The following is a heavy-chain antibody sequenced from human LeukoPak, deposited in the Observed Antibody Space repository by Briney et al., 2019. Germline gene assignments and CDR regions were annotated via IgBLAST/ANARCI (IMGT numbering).Heavy chain of an antibody. Sequence: SETLSLTCAVSGGSISSSNWWSWVRQPPGKGLEWIGEIYHSGSTNYNPSLKSRVTISVDKSKNQFSLKLSSVTAADTAVYYCARAGPMVRGVPSYYYYGMDVWGQGTTVTVSS. V-gene: IGHV4-4*02. CDR1: GGSISSSNW. CDR3: ARAGPMVRGVPSYYYYGMDV. D-gene: IGHD3-10*01. J-gene: IGHJ6*02. CDR2: IYHSGST.